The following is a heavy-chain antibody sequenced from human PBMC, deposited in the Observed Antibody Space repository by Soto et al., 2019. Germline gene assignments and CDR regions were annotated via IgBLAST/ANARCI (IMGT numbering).Heavy chain of an antibody. J-gene: IGHJ6*02. CDR2: INPSGGRA. CDR1: GYTFTTYS. V-gene: IGHV1-46*01. CDR3: AGPEVGATAYGMDV. Sequence: ASVKVSCKVSGYTFTTYSMHWVRQTPGQGLEWMGVINPSGGRASYAQKFQGRVTTTRDKSTSTAYMELSSLRSEDTAVYYCAGPEVGATAYGMDVWGQGTTVTVSS. D-gene: IGHD1-26*01.